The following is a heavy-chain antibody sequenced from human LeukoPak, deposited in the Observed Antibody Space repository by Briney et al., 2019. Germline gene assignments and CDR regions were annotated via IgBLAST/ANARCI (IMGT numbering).Heavy chain of an antibody. D-gene: IGHD3-16*01. J-gene: IGHJ4*02. CDR1: GYTFTSYG. CDR3: VRGIGAPNYFDY. CDR2: ISAYNGNT. Sequence: GASVKVSCKASGYTFTSYGISWVRQAPGQGLEWMGWISAYNGNTNYAQKFQGRVTTTSDTSISTAYMELSSLSSDDTAVFYCVRGIGAPNYFDYWGQGTLVTVSS. V-gene: IGHV1-18*01.